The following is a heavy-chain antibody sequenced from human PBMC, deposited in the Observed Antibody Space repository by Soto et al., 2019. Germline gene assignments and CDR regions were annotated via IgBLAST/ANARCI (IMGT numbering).Heavy chain of an antibody. Sequence: QVQLVESGGGVVQPGRSLRLSCAASGFTFSSYVMHWVRQAPGKGLEWVAVIWYDGSNKYYADSVKGRFTISRDNSKNTLYLQMNSLRAEDTAVYYCARGKYSSGWYNYYYMDVWGKGTTVTVSS. CDR3: ARGKYSSGWYNYYYMDV. V-gene: IGHV3-33*01. CDR1: GFTFSSYV. D-gene: IGHD6-19*01. J-gene: IGHJ6*03. CDR2: IWYDGSNK.